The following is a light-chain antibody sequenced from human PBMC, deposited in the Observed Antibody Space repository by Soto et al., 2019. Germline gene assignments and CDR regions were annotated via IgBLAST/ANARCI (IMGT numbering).Light chain of an antibody. V-gene: IGKV3-20*01. CDR1: QTVFSN. J-gene: IGKJ4*01. Sequence: EILLTQSPATLSVSPGERVTLSCRASQTVFSNLAWYQQKPGRAHRLLIYGASSRATGIPDRFSGSGSGTDFTLTTRRLEPEDFAMYYCQQYGYLVTFGGGTKVDIK. CDR3: QQYGYLVT. CDR2: GAS.